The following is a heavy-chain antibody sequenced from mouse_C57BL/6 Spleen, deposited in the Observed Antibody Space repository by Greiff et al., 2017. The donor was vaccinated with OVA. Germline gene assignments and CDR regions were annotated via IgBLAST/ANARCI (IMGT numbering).Heavy chain of an antibody. D-gene: IGHD1-1*01. CDR3: AREDYGNPGAY. V-gene: IGHV3-6*01. CDR2: ISYDGSN. Sequence: EVQLVESGPGLVKPSQSLSLTCSVTGYSITSGYYWNWIRQFPGNKLEWMGYISYDGSNNYNPSLKNRISITRDPSKNQFFLKLNSVTTEDTATYYCAREDYGNPGAYWGQGTLVTVSA. J-gene: IGHJ3*01. CDR1: GYSITSGYY.